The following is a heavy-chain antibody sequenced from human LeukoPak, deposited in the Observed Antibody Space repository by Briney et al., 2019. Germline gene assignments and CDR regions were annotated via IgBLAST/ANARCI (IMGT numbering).Heavy chain of an antibody. V-gene: IGHV4-61*02. J-gene: IGHJ4*02. D-gene: IGHD5-18*01. CDR1: GGSISSGSYY. Sequence: SQTLSLTCTVSGGSISSGSYYWSWIRQPAGKGLEWIGRIYTSGSTNYNPSLKSRVTISVDTSKNQFSLKLSSVTAADTAVYYCARDSGPYGYYSFDYWGQGTLVTVSS. CDR2: IYTSGST. CDR3: ARDSGPYGYYSFDY.